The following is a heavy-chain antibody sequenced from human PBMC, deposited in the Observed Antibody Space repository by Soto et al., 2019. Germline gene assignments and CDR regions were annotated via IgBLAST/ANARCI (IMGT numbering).Heavy chain of an antibody. D-gene: IGHD3-10*01. CDR2: INDSGNI. CDR3: ARGLILWFGELSRRGGYYYYMDV. J-gene: IGHJ6*03. Sequence: LTWIRQTPGKGLEWIGEINDSGNINYNPSLKSRVTILVDTAKKQISLRLSSVTAADTAVYYCARGLILWFGELSRRGGYYYYMDVWGKGTAVTVSS. V-gene: IGHV4-34*01.